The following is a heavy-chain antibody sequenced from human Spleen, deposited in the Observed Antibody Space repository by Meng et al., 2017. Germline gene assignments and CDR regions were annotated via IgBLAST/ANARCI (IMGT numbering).Heavy chain of an antibody. CDR1: GFTFSAYP. D-gene: IGHD6-13*01. V-gene: IGHV3-23*01. J-gene: IGHJ5*02. Sequence: GESLKISCAASGFTFSAYPMAWVRQIPGTGLEWVSSISTTGRSKYYRDSVKGRFTVTRDNAKNTLYLQMNSLRVEDTAVYYCAKDREYSTTWYGFNDHWGQGTLVTVSS. CDR2: ISTTGRSK. CDR3: AKDREYSTTWYGFNDH.